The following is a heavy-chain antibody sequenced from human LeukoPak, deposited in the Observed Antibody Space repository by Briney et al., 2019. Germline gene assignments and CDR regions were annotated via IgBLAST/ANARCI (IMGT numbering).Heavy chain of an antibody. D-gene: IGHD1-26*01. V-gene: IGHV3-53*01. J-gene: IGHJ4*02. Sequence: GGSLRLSCTVSGFTVSTNSMSWVRQAPGKGLEWVSFIYSDNTHYSDSVKGRFTISRDNSKNTLYLQMNSLRAEDTAVYYCARIGTWPSNDFDYWGQGTLVTVSP. CDR2: IYSDNT. CDR3: ARIGTWPSNDFDY. CDR1: GFTVSTNS.